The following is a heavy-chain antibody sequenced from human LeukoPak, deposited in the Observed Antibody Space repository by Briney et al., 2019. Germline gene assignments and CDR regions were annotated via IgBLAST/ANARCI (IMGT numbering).Heavy chain of an antibody. CDR1: GGSISSYY. CDR3: ARAPNYDFWSGYYTGTTAFDY. J-gene: IGHJ4*02. Sequence: SETLSLTCTVSGGSISSYYWSWIRQPPGKGLEWIGYIYYSGSTNYNPSLKSRVTISVDTSKNQFSLKLSSVTAADTAVYYCARAPNYDFWSGYYTGTTAFDYWGQGTLVTVSS. CDR2: IYYSGST. D-gene: IGHD3-3*01. V-gene: IGHV4-59*01.